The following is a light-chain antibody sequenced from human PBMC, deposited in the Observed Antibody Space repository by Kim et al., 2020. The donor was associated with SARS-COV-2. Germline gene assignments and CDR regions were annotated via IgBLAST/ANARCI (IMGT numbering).Light chain of an antibody. CDR2: GAS. CDR3: QKYDSAPWT. CDR1: QNINHY. Sequence: ASVGDIVTITCRESQNINHYLAWYQQKPGKAPTVLIYGASTLHSGVPSRFSGSGSGTDFTLTISSLQPEDVGTYYCQKYDSAPWTFGHGTKVDIK. V-gene: IGKV1-27*01. J-gene: IGKJ1*01.